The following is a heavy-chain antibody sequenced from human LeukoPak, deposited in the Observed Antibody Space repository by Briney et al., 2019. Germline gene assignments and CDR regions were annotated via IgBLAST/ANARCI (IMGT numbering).Heavy chain of an antibody. CDR2: IYISGST. J-gene: IGHJ5*02. CDR1: GGSISTYY. CDR3: ARDIVEAATLDP. V-gene: IGHV4-4*07. D-gene: IGHD1-26*01. Sequence: SETLSLTCTVSGGSISTYYWSWIRQSAGKGLEWIGRIYISGSTNYNPSIKSRVTMSVDTSKNQLSLKLSSVTAADTAVYYCARDIVEAATLDPWGQGTLVTVSS.